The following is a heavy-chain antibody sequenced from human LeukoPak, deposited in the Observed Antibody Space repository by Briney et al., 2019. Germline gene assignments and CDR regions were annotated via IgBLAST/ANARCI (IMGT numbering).Heavy chain of an antibody. D-gene: IGHD6-13*01. CDR1: GFIFSDFY. CDR3: ARRPYSSSWYYFDY. J-gene: IGHJ4*02. V-gene: IGHV3-11*04. Sequence: GGSLRLSCAASGFIFSDFYMSWIRRAPGKGLECISYISGSGSAIYYADSLQGRFTISRDNAKNSLYLQMNSLRVEDTAVYYCARRPYSSSWYYFDYWGQGTLVTVSS. CDR2: ISGSGSAI.